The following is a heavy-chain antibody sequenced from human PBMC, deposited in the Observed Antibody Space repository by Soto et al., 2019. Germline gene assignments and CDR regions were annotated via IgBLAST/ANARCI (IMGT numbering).Heavy chain of an antibody. CDR3: ARATVEYSSSLPFDY. V-gene: IGHV3-23*01. CDR1: GFTFSSYA. J-gene: IGHJ4*02. CDR2: ISGSGSSR. Sequence: GGSLRLSCAASGFTFSSYALSWVRQAPGKGLEWISAISGSGSSRYYADSVKGRFTISRDNSKNTLYLLINSLRAEDTAVYYCARATVEYSSSLPFDYWGQGTLVTVSS. D-gene: IGHD6-13*01.